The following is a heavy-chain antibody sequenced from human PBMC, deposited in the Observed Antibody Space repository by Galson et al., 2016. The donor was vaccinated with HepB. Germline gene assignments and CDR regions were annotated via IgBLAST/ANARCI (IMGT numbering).Heavy chain of an antibody. V-gene: IGHV2-5*01. CDR1: GFSLRTPAVS. D-gene: IGHD5-24*01. J-gene: IGHJ4*02. Sequence: PALVKPTQTLTLTCTFSGFSLRTPAVSVGWIRQSPGKALEWLALIYWNDEKRYSASLQSRVTITKDTSKNQVVLTLTDMDPVDTATYYCAHARSDGYDWAYWGQGTLVSVSS. CDR2: IYWNDEK. CDR3: AHARSDGYDWAY.